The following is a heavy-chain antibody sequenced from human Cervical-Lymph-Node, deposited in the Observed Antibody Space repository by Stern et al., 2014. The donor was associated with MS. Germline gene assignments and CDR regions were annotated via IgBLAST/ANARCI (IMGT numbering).Heavy chain of an antibody. D-gene: IGHD3-3*01. CDR1: GYIFTDYY. CDR3: ARGSGTAYDLRGDY. J-gene: IGHJ4*01. CDR2: INPNSGGT. V-gene: IGHV1-2*02. Sequence: MQLLESGAEAKAPGASMKVSCKASGYIFTDYYLHWVRQAPGQGLEWLGWINPNSGGTNYAQNFQGRVTMTRDTSITTAYMELRWLGYADTAVYYCARGSGTAYDLRGDYWGQGTLVTVSS.